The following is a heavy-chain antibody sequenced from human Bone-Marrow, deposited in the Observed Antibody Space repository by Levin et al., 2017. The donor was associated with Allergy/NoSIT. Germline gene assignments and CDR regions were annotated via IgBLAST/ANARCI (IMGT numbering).Heavy chain of an antibody. D-gene: IGHD3-9*01. CDR1: GFNFSDFA. V-gene: IGHV3-23*01. CDR3: VKDRGYFGDFIPLDS. J-gene: IGHJ4*02. Sequence: PGGSLRLSCAASGFNFSDFAMSWVRQPPGKGLEWVSTLSGGGGVTYYADSVKGRFTISRDNSKVPLYLQMNSLRAEDPAVYYCVKDRGYFGDFIPLDSWGQGTLVAVSS. CDR2: LSGGGGVT.